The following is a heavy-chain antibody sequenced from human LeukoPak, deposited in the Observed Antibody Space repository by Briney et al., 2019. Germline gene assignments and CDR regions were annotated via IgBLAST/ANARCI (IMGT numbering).Heavy chain of an antibody. CDR2: MNPNSGNT. D-gene: IGHD1-1*01. CDR1: GYTFTNYA. CDR3: ARDKQLDWAHYHYCYMDV. V-gene: IGHV1-8*01. J-gene: IGHJ6*03. Sequence: ASVKVSCKASGYTFTNYAMNWVRQAPGQGLEWMGWMNPNSGNTGYAQKFQGRVTMTRNTSISTAYMELSRLRSDDTAVYYCARDKQLDWAHYHYCYMDVWGKGTTVTVSS.